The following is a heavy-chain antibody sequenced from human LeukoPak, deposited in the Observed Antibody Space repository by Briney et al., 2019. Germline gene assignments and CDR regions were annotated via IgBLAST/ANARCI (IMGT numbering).Heavy chain of an antibody. CDR1: GFTFSSYS. V-gene: IGHV3-21*06. Sequence: GGSLRLSCAASGFTFSSYSMNWVRQAPGKGLEWVSSIISDSSYIYYADSVKGRFTISRDNAKNSLYLQMNSLRAEDTAVYYCARVTTVESFDYWGQGTLVTVSS. J-gene: IGHJ4*02. CDR2: IISDSSYI. D-gene: IGHD4-23*01. CDR3: ARVTTVESFDY.